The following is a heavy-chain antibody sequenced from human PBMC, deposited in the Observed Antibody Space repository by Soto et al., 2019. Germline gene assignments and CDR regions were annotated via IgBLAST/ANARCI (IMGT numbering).Heavy chain of an antibody. CDR1: GFTFDDYG. CDR2: LNWNGDST. D-gene: IGHD3-22*01. V-gene: IGHV3-20*04. Sequence: GGSLRLSCAASGFTFDDYGMSWVRQAPGKGLEWVSGLNWNGDSTGYADSVKGRFTISRDNAKNTLYLQMNSLRAEDTAVYYCARFYYDSSGYLPSPYYYYYGMDVWGQGTTVTVSS. J-gene: IGHJ6*02. CDR3: ARFYYDSSGYLPSPYYYYYGMDV.